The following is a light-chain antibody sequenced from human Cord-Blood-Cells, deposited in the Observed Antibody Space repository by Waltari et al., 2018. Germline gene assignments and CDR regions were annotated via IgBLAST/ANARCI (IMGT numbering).Light chain of an antibody. V-gene: IGLV1-40*01. J-gene: IGLJ2*01. Sequence: QSVLTQPPSVSGAPGQRVTISCTGRSSNTGAGCDVHWYQQLPGTAPKLPIYGNSNRPSGVPDRFSGSKSGTSASLAITGLQAEDEADYYCQSYDSSLSVVFGGGTKLTVL. CDR3: QSYDSSLSVV. CDR1: SSNTGAGCD. CDR2: GNS.